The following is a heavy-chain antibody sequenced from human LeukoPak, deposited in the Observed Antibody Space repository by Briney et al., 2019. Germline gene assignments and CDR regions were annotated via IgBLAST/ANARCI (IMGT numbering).Heavy chain of an antibody. J-gene: IGHJ5*01. CDR2: IYSGGGT. Sequence: PGGSLRLSCAASGFSVDGYYMSWVRQAPGKGLKWVSVIYSGGGTYYADSVKGRFTISRDNYKNTLYLQMNNLRADDTAVYYCATVLFSSGSAAFDSWGQGTLVTVSS. V-gene: IGHV3-66*01. CDR1: GFSVDGYY. CDR3: ATVLFSSGSAAFDS. D-gene: IGHD6-19*01.